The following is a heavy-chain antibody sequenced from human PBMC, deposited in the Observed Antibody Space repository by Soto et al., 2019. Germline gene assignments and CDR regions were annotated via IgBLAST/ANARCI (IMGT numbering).Heavy chain of an antibody. CDR1: GFSVSSDF. V-gene: IGHV3-66*01. D-gene: IGHD2-21*01. J-gene: IGHJ4*02. CDR2: IYPDGRT. CDR3: ASRGD. Sequence: EVQLVESGGGLVQPGGSLRLSCAASGFSVSSDFMIWVRQAPGKGLDWVSSIYPDGRTFHAESVKGRSTISRDSSKNTFYLQMTILTVDDTAVYYCASRGDWGQGALVTVSS.